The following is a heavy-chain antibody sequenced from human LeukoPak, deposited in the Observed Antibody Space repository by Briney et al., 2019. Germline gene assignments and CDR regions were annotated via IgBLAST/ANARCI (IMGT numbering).Heavy chain of an antibody. CDR2: ISTSSSYI. J-gene: IGHJ6*03. D-gene: IGHD1-26*01. Sequence: GGSLRLSCAASGFTFSTYSMNWVRQAPGKGLEWVSFISTSSSYIYYADSVKGRFTISRDNAENSLYLQMNSLRAEDTAVYYCARDPYSGSYGDYYYYYMDVWGKGTTVTISS. V-gene: IGHV3-21*01. CDR3: ARDPYSGSYGDYYYYYMDV. CDR1: GFTFSTYS.